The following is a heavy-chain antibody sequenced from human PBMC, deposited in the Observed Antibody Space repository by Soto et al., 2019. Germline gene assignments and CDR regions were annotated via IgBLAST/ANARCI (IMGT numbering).Heavy chain of an antibody. V-gene: IGHV3-30-3*01. Sequence: QVQLVESGGGVVQPGRSLRLSCAASGFTFSSYTMHWVRQAPGKGLEWVAVISYDGSDKYYADSVKGRFTISRDNSKTTLYLQMNSLRAEDTAVYYSARNWGYSYGYPPGYWGQGTLVTVSS. D-gene: IGHD5-18*01. CDR2: ISYDGSDK. CDR3: ARNWGYSYGYPPGY. CDR1: GFTFSSYT. J-gene: IGHJ4*02.